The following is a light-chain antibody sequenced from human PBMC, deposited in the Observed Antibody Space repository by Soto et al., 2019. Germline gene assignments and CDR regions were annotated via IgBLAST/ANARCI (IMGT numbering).Light chain of an antibody. Sequence: EIVLTQSPGTLSLSPGERATLSCRASQSVSSTHLAWYGQKAGQAPRLLIYGASSRATGIPDRFSGSGSGTDVTLTISRLEPEDFAVYYCQQYTSSPITFGQRTRLEI. CDR2: GAS. V-gene: IGKV3-20*01. CDR1: QSVSSTH. J-gene: IGKJ5*01. CDR3: QQYTSSPIT.